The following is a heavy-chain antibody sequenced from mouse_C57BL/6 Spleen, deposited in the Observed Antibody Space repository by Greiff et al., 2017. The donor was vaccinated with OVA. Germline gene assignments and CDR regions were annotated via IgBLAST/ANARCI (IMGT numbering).Heavy chain of an antibody. CDR3: VRHKLGSFDY. Sequence: EVKLMESGGGLVQPKGSLKLSCAASGFSFNTYAMNWVRQAPGKGLEWVARIRSKSNNYATYYADSVKDRFTISRDDSESMLYLQMNNLKTEDTAMYYCVRHKLGSFDYWGQGTTLTVSS. J-gene: IGHJ2*01. CDR1: GFSFNTYA. CDR2: IRSKSNNYAT. V-gene: IGHV10-1*01. D-gene: IGHD4-1*01.